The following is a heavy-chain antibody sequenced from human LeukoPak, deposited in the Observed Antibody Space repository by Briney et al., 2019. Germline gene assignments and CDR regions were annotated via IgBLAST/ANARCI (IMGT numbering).Heavy chain of an antibody. CDR3: ARVTCSGGSCYFDY. CDR2: ISSSSSYI. CDR1: GFTFSSYS. J-gene: IGHJ4*02. Sequence: GGSLRLSCAASGFTFSSYSMNWVRQAPGKGLEWVSSISSSSSYIYYADSVKGRFTISRDNAKNSLYLQMNSLRAEDTAVYYCARVTCSGGSCYFDYWRQGTLVTVSS. V-gene: IGHV3-21*01. D-gene: IGHD2-15*01.